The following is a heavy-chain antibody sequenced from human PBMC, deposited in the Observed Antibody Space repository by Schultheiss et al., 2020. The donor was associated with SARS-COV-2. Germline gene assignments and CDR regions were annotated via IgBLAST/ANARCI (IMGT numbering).Heavy chain of an antibody. CDR2: ISYDGRDK. CDR3: ARDRGYSGFDRGVDFFDL. J-gene: IGHJ4*02. Sequence: GGSLRLSCAVSGFTVSRSAFHWVRQASGKGLEWVAVISYDGRDKYYADSVKGRFTISRDNSKNTLYLQMNSLRADDTGVFYCARDRGYSGFDRGVDFFDLWGQGTLVTVAS. D-gene: IGHD5-12*01. V-gene: IGHV3-30*04. CDR1: GFTVSRSA.